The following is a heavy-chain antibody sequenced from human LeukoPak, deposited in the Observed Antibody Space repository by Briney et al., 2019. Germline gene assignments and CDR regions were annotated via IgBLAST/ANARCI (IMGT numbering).Heavy chain of an antibody. CDR2: IYSGGST. D-gene: IGHD1-26*01. CDR3: ARVGVDSGSYDGTHFDY. Sequence: GGSLRLSGAASGFTVSSNYMSWVRKAPGKGLEWVSVIYSGGSTYYADSVKGRFTISRDNSKNTLYLQMNSLRAEDTAVYYCARVGVDSGSYDGTHFDYWGQGTLVTVSS. V-gene: IGHV3-53*01. J-gene: IGHJ4*02. CDR1: GFTVSSNY.